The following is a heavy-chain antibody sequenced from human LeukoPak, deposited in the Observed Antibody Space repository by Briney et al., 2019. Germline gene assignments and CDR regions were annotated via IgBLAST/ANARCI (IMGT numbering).Heavy chain of an antibody. Sequence: PSETLSLTCTVSGGSISSGNYNWSWIRQPAGKGLEWIGHFSTSENTKYNPSLKSRVTISVDTSKNQFSLKLSSVTAADTAVYYCARDHYYDSSGYLVNWFDPWGQGTLVTVSS. CDR2: FSTSENT. J-gene: IGHJ5*02. D-gene: IGHD3-22*01. CDR1: GGSISSGNYN. V-gene: IGHV4-61*09. CDR3: ARDHYYDSSGYLVNWFDP.